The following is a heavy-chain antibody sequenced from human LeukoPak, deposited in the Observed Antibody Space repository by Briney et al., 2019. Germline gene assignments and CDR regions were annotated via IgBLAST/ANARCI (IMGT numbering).Heavy chain of an antibody. Sequence: SETLSLTCTVSGGSISSYYWNWIRQPPGKGLEWIGYISYTGTTNYNPSLKSRVTISVDTSESQFSLKLSSVTAADTAVYYCARGEDWKSTTFDYWGQGTLVTVSS. CDR1: GGSISSYY. V-gene: IGHV4-59*01. CDR2: ISYTGTT. J-gene: IGHJ4*02. CDR3: ARGEDWKSTTFDY. D-gene: IGHD1-1*01.